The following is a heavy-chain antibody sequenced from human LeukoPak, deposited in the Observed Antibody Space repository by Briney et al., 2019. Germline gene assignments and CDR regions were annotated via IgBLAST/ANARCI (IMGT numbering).Heavy chain of an antibody. CDR3: ARGSPSPAAIVFHI. V-gene: IGHV4-59*12. CDR2: MYYSGSP. Sequence: SETLSLTCNVSGGSISSYYWSWIRQPPGKGLEWIGYMYYSGSPMYNPSLESRVTISLDTPKNQFSLKLNSVTATDTAVYYCARGSPSPAAIVFHIWGQGTMVTVSS. J-gene: IGHJ3*02. D-gene: IGHD2-2*02. CDR1: GGSISSYY.